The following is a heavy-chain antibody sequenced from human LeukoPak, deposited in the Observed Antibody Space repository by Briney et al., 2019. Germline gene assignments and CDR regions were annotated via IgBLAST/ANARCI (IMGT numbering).Heavy chain of an antibody. D-gene: IGHD1-26*01. CDR1: GFTFNVYS. Sequence: GGSLRLSCAASGFTFNVYSMNWVRQAPGKGLEWVSFISSSLDSSMYYADSVKGRFTISRDNAKNSLYLQMNSLRAEDAAVYYCARVGATGYYYYYMDVWGKGTTVTVSS. CDR3: ARVGATGYYYYYMDV. V-gene: IGHV3-48*01. J-gene: IGHJ6*03. CDR2: ISSSLDSSM.